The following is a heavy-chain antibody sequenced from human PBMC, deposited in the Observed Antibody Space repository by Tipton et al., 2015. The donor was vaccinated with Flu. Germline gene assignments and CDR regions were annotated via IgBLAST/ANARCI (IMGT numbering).Heavy chain of an antibody. J-gene: IGHJ6*02. CDR2: IYYSGST. CDR1: GGSISSSSYY. CDR3: ARGAYGDYAGWYYYYYYGMDV. D-gene: IGHD4-17*01. V-gene: IGHV4-39*07. Sequence: TLSLTCTASGGSISSSSYYWGWIRQPPGNGLEWIGSIYYSGSTYYNPSLKSRVTISVDTSKNQFSLKLSSVTAADTAVYYCARGAYGDYAGWYYYYYYGMDVWGQGTTVTVSS.